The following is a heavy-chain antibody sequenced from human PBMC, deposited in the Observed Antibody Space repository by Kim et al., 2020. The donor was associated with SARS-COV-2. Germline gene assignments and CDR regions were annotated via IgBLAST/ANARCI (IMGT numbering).Heavy chain of an antibody. J-gene: IGHJ4*02. CDR1: GGSFSGYY. CDR2: INHSGST. CDR3: ARDYYDFTHNDY. V-gene: IGHV4-34*01. D-gene: IGHD3-3*01. Sequence: SETLSLTCAVYGGSFSGYYWSWIRQPPGKGLEWIGEINHSGSTNYNPSLKSRVTISVDTSKNQFSLKLSSVTAADTAVYYCARDYYDFTHNDYWGQGTLVTVSS.